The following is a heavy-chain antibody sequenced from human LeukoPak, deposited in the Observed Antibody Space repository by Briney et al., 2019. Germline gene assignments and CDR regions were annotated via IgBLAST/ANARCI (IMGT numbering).Heavy chain of an antibody. J-gene: IGHJ6*03. Sequence: GGSLRLSCAASGFTFSSYSMNWVRQAPGKGLEWVSSISSSSSYIYYADSVKGRFTISRDNAKNSLYLQMNSLRAEDTAVYYCARVGTTVITRHYYYYYMDVWGKGTTVTVSS. CDR1: GFTFSSYS. CDR2: ISSSSSYI. D-gene: IGHD4-17*01. CDR3: ARVGTTVITRHYYYYYMDV. V-gene: IGHV3-21*01.